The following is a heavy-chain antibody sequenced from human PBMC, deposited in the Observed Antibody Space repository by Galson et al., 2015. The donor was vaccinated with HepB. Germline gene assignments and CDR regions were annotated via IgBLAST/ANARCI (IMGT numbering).Heavy chain of an antibody. CDR2: INPNSCGT. CDR1: GYTFIGKY. V-gene: IGHV1-2*06. Sequence: SVKVSCKASGYTFIGKYMHWVRQAPGQGLEWMGRINPNSCGTNYAQKFQGRVTMTRDTSISAAYMELSRLRSDDTAVYYCARDRSRAYGSGSYSGVWFDPWGQGTLVTVSS. CDR3: ARDRSRAYGSGSYSGVWFDP. D-gene: IGHD3-10*01. J-gene: IGHJ5*02.